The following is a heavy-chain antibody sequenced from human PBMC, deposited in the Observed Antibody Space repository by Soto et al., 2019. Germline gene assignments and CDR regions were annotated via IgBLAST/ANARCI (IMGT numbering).Heavy chain of an antibody. CDR2: IYHSGST. J-gene: IGHJ5*02. Sequence: PSETLSLTCAVCGGSISSGGYSWSWIRQPPGKGLEWIGYIYHSGSTYYNPSLKSRVTTSVDRSKNQFSLKLSSVTAADTAVYYCARGRGPYCISTSCYSNWFDPWGQGTLVTVSS. CDR1: GGSISSGGYS. D-gene: IGHD2-2*01. CDR3: ARGRGPYCISTSCYSNWFDP. V-gene: IGHV4-30-2*01.